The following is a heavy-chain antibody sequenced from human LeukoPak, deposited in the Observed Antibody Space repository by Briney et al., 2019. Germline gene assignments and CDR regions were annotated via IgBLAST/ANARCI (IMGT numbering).Heavy chain of an antibody. CDR1: GGSISSYY. CDR2: IYYSGST. Sequence: PSETLSLTCTVSGGSISSYYWSWIRQPPGKGLEWMGYIYYSGSTNYNPSLKSRVTISLDTSKNHFSLKLSSVTAADTAVYYCARSSYYYGADAFDIWGQGTMVTVSS. V-gene: IGHV4-59*01. D-gene: IGHD3-10*01. J-gene: IGHJ3*02. CDR3: ARSSYYYGADAFDI.